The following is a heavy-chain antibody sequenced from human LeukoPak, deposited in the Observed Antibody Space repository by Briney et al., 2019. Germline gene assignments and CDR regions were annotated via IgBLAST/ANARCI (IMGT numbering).Heavy chain of an antibody. CDR1: GGSISSYY. CDR3: ARDLYYYDSSGYYSNWFDP. V-gene: IGHV4-59*01. D-gene: IGHD3-22*01. CDR2: IYYSGST. Sequence: SETLSLTCTVSGGSISSYYWSWIRQPPGKGLEWIGYIYYSGSTNYNPSLKSRVTISVETSKNQFSLKLSSVTAADTAVYYCARDLYYYDSSGYYSNWFDPWGQGTLVTVSS. J-gene: IGHJ5*02.